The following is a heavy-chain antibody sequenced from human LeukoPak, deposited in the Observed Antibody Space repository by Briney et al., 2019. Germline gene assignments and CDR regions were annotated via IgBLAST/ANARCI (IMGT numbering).Heavy chain of an antibody. Sequence: ASVKVSCKASGYTFTGYYMHWVRQAPGQGLEWMGWINPNSGGTNYAQKFQGRVTMTRDTSISTAYMELSRLRSGDTAVYYCASSLFWSGYQTRAFDIWGQGTMVTVSS. D-gene: IGHD3-3*01. CDR3: ASSLFWSGYQTRAFDI. V-gene: IGHV1-2*02. J-gene: IGHJ3*02. CDR1: GYTFTGYY. CDR2: INPNSGGT.